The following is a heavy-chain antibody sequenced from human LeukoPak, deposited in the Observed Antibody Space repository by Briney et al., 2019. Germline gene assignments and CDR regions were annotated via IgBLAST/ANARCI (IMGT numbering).Heavy chain of an antibody. D-gene: IGHD5-18*01. CDR1: GYTFTSYY. Sequence: ASVKVSCKASGYTFTSYYMHWVRQAPGQGLEWMGIINPSGGSTSYAQKFQGRVTMTRDTSTSTAYMELRSLRSDDTAVYYCARGATAMALDNWFDPWGQGTLVTVSS. CDR2: INPSGGST. V-gene: IGHV1-46*01. J-gene: IGHJ5*02. CDR3: ARGATAMALDNWFDP.